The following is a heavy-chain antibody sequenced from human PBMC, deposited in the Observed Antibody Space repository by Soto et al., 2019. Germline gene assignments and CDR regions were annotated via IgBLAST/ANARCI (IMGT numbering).Heavy chain of an antibody. Sequence: QVQLVQSGAEVKKPGSSVRVSCTASGDTFTFYSINWVRQAPGLGLEWMGRINPILSMSNYAQRFQGRVTMTADKSTSTAYMELSSLRSEDTAMYYCASSSGSGYRAFDYWGQGALVTVSS. D-gene: IGHD3-10*01. V-gene: IGHV1-69*02. CDR3: ASSSGSGYRAFDY. CDR2: INPILSMS. CDR1: GDTFTFYS. J-gene: IGHJ4*02.